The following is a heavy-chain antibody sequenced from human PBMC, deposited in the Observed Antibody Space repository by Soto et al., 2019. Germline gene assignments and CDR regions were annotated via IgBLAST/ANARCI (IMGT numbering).Heavy chain of an antibody. CDR2: ISTNSRTI. J-gene: IGHJ6*03. CDR3: ARSNCYYMDV. V-gene: IGHV3-48*01. CDR1: GFIFSSFT. Sequence: EEQLVESGGGLVQPGGSLRLSCAASGFIFSSFTINWVRQAPGKGLEWISYISTNSRTIYYADSVKGRFTISRDNAENSLYLQMNSLRAADTAVYYCARSNCYYMDVCVKGTTVTVSS. D-gene: IGHD4-4*01.